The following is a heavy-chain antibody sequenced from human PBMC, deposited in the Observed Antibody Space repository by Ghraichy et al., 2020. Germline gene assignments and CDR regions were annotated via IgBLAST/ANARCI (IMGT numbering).Heavy chain of an antibody. CDR1: GYTFTSYA. J-gene: IGHJ3*02. D-gene: IGHD4-23*01. Sequence: SVKVSCKASGYTFTSYAMHWVRQAPGQRLEWMGWINAGNGNTKYSQKFQGRVTITRDTSASTAYMELSSLRSEDTAVYYCARVWELNVDAFDIWGQGTMVTVSS. CDR2: INAGNGNT. CDR3: ARVWELNVDAFDI. V-gene: IGHV1-3*01.